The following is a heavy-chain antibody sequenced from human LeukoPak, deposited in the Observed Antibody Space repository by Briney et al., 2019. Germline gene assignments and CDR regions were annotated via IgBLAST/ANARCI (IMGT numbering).Heavy chain of an antibody. J-gene: IGHJ5*02. CDR2: IYRGGNT. CDR3: ATFSYAGNAGGSAGS. CDR1: GFTVSSKY. D-gene: IGHD4-23*01. Sequence: GGSLRLSCAASGFTVSSKYVTWVRQAPGKGLEWVSVIYRGGNTYYADSVKGRFSISRDNSKNTVYLQMNSLRAEDTAVYYCATFSYAGNAGGSAGSWGQGTLVTVSS. V-gene: IGHV3-53*01.